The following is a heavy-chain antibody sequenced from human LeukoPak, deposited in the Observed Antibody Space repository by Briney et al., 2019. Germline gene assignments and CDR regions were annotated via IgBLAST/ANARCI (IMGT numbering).Heavy chain of an antibody. CDR1: GFTFSSYS. J-gene: IGHJ4*02. D-gene: IGHD6-19*01. CDR2: ISSGSSYI. CDR3: ARGRDSSGGGFDY. Sequence: GGSLRLSCAASGFTFSSYSMNWVRQAPGKGLEWVSSISSGSSYIYYADSVKGRFTISRDNAKNSLYLQMNSLRAEDAAVYYCARGRDSSGGGFDYWGQGTLVTVSS. V-gene: IGHV3-21*01.